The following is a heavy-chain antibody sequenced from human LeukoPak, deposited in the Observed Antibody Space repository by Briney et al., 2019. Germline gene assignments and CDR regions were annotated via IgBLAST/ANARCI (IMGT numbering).Heavy chain of an antibody. CDR3: TTVDPQYYYDSSGYYFDY. CDR2: IKSKTDGGTT. J-gene: IGHJ4*02. D-gene: IGHD3-22*01. V-gene: IGHV3-15*01. Sequence: PGGSLRLSCAASGFTFSNAWMSWVRQAPGRGLEWVGRIKSKTDGGTTDYAAPVKGRFTISRDDSKNTLYLQMNSLKTEDTAMYYCTTVDPQYYYDSSGYYFDYWGQGTLVTVSS. CDR1: GFTFSNAW.